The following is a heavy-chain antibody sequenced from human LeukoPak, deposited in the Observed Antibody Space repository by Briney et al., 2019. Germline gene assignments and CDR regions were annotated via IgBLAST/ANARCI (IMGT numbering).Heavy chain of an antibody. Sequence: ETLSLTCAVYGGSFSGYYWSWVRQAPGKGLEWVSSISSSSIYIYYADSVKGRFTISRDNAKNSLYLQMNSLRAEDTAVYYCAVGEYYYDSSGYHDAFDIWGQGTMVTASS. D-gene: IGHD3-22*01. CDR1: GGSFSGYY. CDR3: AVGEYYYDSSGYHDAFDI. CDR2: ISSSSIYI. J-gene: IGHJ3*02. V-gene: IGHV3-21*01.